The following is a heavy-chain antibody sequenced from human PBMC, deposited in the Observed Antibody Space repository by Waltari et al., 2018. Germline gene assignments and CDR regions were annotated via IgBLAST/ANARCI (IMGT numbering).Heavy chain of an antibody. Sequence: QVQLQESGPGLVKPSETLSLTCTVSGGSLSSYYWSWIRPPPGKRLEWIGYIYYSGSTNYNPSLKSRVTISVDTSKNQFSLKLSSVTAADTAVYYCARLYGDYDSAYFDYWGQGTLVTVSS. CDR1: GGSLSSYY. D-gene: IGHD4-17*01. V-gene: IGHV4-59*01. CDR3: ARLYGDYDSAYFDY. CDR2: IYYSGST. J-gene: IGHJ4*02.